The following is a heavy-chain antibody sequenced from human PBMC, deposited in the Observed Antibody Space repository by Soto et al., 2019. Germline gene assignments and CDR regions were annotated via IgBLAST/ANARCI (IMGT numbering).Heavy chain of an antibody. CDR2: IMPFFGSG. CDR1: RGTFTNYA. J-gene: IGHJ4*02. V-gene: IGHV1-69*01. D-gene: IGHD3-22*01. Sequence: QVYLVQSWAEVKKPGSSVKVSCKALRGTFTNYAFSWLRQAPVQCLEWMGGIMPFFGSGNYAQKFQGRITIPADESTSSVYVELTSLRSDATAVDYCERESAGYYSHFVDWAQGTLVTVSS. CDR3: ERESAGYYSHFVD.